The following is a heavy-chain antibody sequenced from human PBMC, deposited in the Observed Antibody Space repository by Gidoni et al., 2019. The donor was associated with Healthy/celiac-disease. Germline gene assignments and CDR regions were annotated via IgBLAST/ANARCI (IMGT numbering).Heavy chain of an antibody. CDR2: LYYGGST. CDR1: GGSISSSSYY. CDR3: ARQQAHVWFDP. Sequence: QPQLQEAGAGLVKPSETLSLTSTGSGGSISSSSYYWGWIRQPPGKGLEWIGSLYYGGSTYYTPSLKSRVTISVDTSKNQFSLKLSSVTAADTAVYYCARQQAHVWFDPWGQGPLVTVSS. V-gene: IGHV4-39*01. J-gene: IGHJ5*02.